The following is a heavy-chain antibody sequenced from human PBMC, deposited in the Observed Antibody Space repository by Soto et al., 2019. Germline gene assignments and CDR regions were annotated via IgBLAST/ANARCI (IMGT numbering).Heavy chain of an antibody. D-gene: IGHD2-8*01. CDR1: GGTFTSYV. V-gene: IGHV1-69*01. CDR2: IIPMFGTP. J-gene: IGHJ4*02. CDR3: AVNAVTAVAYYCED. Sequence: QVQLVQSGAEVKKPGSSVKVSCKASGGTFTSYVISWVRQAPGHGPEWMGGIIPMFGTPDYAQRFQGRVTITADESTNTAYMELNSLRSEDTAFYYWAVNAVTAVAYYCEDWGQGTLVTVST.